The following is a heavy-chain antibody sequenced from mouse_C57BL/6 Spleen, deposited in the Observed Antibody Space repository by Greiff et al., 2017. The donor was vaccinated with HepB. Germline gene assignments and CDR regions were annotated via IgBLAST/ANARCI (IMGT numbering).Heavy chain of an antibody. J-gene: IGHJ2*01. CDR1: GFSLTSYA. V-gene: IGHV2-9-1*01. CDR2: IWTGGGT. D-gene: IGHD1-1*01. Sequence: LMESGPGLVAPSQSLSITCTVSGFSLTSYAISWVRQPPGKGLEWLGVIWTGGGTNYNSALKSRLSISKDNSKSQVFLKMNSLQTDDTARYYCARSPDYYGSSFPFDYWGQGTTLTVSS. CDR3: ARSPDYYGSSFPFDY.